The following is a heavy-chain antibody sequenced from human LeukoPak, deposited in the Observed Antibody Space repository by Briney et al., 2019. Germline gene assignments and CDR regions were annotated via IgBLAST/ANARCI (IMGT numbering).Heavy chain of an antibody. J-gene: IGHJ6*03. CDR3: ARGRDMDV. V-gene: IGHV1-8*02. CDR2: MNPKSGDT. Sequence: SVKVSCKASGYIFIDYEINWVRQAPGQGLEWMGWMNPKSGDTGYEQKFQGRVTITRDSSISTVYMELSSLRSEDTALYYCARGRDMDVWGKGTSVTVSS. CDR1: GYIFIDYE.